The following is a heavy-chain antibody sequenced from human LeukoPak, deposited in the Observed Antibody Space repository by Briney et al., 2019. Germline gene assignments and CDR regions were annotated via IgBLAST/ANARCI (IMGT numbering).Heavy chain of an antibody. D-gene: IGHD6-19*01. V-gene: IGHV4-39*01. CDR1: GGSISSRSYY. CDR3: AKVGYSSGWYSGWFDP. Sequence: SGTLSLTCTVSGGSISSRSYYWGWIRQPPGKGLEWIGSIYYSGSTYHNPSLKSRVTISVDTSKNQFSLKLSSVTAADTAVYYCAKVGYSSGWYSGWFDPWGQGTLVTVSS. CDR2: IYYSGST. J-gene: IGHJ5*02.